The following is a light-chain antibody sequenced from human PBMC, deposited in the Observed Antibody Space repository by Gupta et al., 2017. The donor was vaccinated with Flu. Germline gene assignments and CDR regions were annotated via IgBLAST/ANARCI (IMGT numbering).Light chain of an antibody. CDR2: NND. Sequence: QSVLTQPPSAAGTPGQTGTVSCSGSSSNIGSTTVHWFQQLPRTAPILLIYNNDQRPSWGLGRFLGSSSCTSASLAISGLQSEDEADYYCAAWDVSLNSWVFGGGTHLTVL. CDR1: SSNIGSTT. J-gene: IGLJ3*02. V-gene: IGLV1-44*01. CDR3: AAWDVSLNSWV.